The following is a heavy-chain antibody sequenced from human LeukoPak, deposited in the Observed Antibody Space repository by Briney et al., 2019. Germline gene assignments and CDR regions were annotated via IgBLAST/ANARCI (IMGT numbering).Heavy chain of an antibody. CDR3: ARGGELYYHYGMDV. CDR1: GFTLGDYG. Sequence: GGSLRLSCTASGFTLGDYGLSWVSQAPGKGLEWVGFIRNKAYGGTAENAASVKGRFTISRDDSKSIAYLQMNSLKTEDTAVYYCARGGELYYHYGMDVWGQGTTVTVSS. D-gene: IGHD1-7*01. CDR2: IRNKAYGGTA. V-gene: IGHV3-49*04. J-gene: IGHJ6*02.